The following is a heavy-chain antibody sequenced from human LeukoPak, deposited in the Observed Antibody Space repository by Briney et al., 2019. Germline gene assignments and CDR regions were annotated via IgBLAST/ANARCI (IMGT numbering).Heavy chain of an antibody. J-gene: IGHJ4*02. Sequence: PGGSLRLSCAASEFRFANYWMNWVRQAPGKGLEWVANIKQDGLEKYYVDSVKGRFVISRDDAKNSLFLQMNSLRVEDTAAYYCAREITQQLDYWGRGTLVTVSS. CDR1: EFRFANYW. V-gene: IGHV3-7*01. CDR2: IKQDGLEK. CDR3: AREITQQLDY. D-gene: IGHD6-13*01.